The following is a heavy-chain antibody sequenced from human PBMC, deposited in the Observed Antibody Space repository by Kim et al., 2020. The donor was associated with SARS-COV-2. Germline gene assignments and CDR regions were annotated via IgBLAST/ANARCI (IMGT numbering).Heavy chain of an antibody. J-gene: IGHJ4*02. Sequence: IYDSGSTNYNPSLKGRVTISVDTSKNQFSLELGSVTAADTAVYYCAGGFDYWGQGTLVTVSS. V-gene: IGHV4-59*09. CDR3: AGGFDY. CDR2: IYDSGST.